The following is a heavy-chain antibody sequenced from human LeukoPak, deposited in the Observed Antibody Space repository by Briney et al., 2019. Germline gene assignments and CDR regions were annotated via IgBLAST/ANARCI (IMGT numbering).Heavy chain of an antibody. V-gene: IGHV4-59*08. CDR3: ARHKQASISWVFDY. CDR2: IYYSGST. Sequence: SETLSLTCTVSGGSISSYYWSWIRQPPGKGLEWIGYIYYSGSTNYNPSLKSRVTISVDTSKNQFSLKLSSVTAADTAVYYCARHKQASISWVFDYWGQGTLVTVS. CDR1: GGSISSYY. D-gene: IGHD6-13*01. J-gene: IGHJ4*02.